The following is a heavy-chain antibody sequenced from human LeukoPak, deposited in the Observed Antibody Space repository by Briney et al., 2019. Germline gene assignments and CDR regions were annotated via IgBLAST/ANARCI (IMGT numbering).Heavy chain of an antibody. CDR1: GGSISSSNW. Sequence: SETLSLTCAVSGGSISSSNWWSWVRQPPGKGLEWIGEIYHSGSTNYNPSLKSRVTISVDKSKNQFSLKLSSVTAADTAVYYCARIKPGYSSGWYSYYFDYWGQGTLVTVSS. D-gene: IGHD6-19*01. V-gene: IGHV4-4*02. CDR2: IYHSGST. J-gene: IGHJ4*02. CDR3: ARIKPGYSSGWYSYYFDY.